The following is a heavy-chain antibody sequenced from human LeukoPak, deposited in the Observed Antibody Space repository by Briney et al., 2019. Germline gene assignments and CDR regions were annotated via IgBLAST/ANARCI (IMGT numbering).Heavy chain of an antibody. CDR2: IYYSGST. V-gene: IGHV4-59*01. CDR1: GGSISSYY. CDR3: ANSRDYYDSSGYYPY. J-gene: IGHJ4*02. Sequence: PSETLSLTCTVSGGSISSYYWSWIRQPPGKGLEWIGYIYYSGSTNYNPSLKSRVTISVDTSKNQFSLKLSSVTAADTAVYYCANSRDYYDSSGYYPYWRQGTLVTVSS. D-gene: IGHD3-22*01.